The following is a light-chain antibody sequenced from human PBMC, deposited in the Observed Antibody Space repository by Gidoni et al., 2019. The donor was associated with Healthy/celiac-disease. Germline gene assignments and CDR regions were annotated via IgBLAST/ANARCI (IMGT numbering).Light chain of an antibody. CDR1: QSVSSSY. CDR2: GAS. J-gene: IGKJ1*01. Sequence: EIVLTQSPGTLSLSPGERATLSCRASQSVSSSYLAWYQQKPGQAPRLLIYGASSRATGIPDRFSGSGSETDFTLTISRLEPEDFAVYYCQQYGSSSGFGQGTKVEIK. CDR3: QQYGSSSG. V-gene: IGKV3-20*01.